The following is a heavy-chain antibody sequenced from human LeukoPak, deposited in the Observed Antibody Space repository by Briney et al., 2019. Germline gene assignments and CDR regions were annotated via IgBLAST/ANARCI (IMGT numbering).Heavy chain of an antibody. Sequence: ASVKVSCKASGYTFTGYYMHWVRQAPGQGLEWMGWINPNSGGTNYAQKFQGRVTMTRDTSISTAYMELSRLRSDDTAVYYCARVPTSFPGALDYWGQGTLVTVSS. D-gene: IGHD4/OR15-4a*01. CDR2: INPNSGGT. CDR3: ARVPTSFPGALDY. CDR1: GYTFTGYY. J-gene: IGHJ4*02. V-gene: IGHV1-2*02.